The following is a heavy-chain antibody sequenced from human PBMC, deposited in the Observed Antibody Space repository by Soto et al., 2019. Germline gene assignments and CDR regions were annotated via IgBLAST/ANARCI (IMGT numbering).Heavy chain of an antibody. CDR1: GFTFSSHS. Sequence: EVQLVESGGGLVKPGGSLRLSCAASGFTFSSHSMNWVRQAPGKGLEWVSSITTYSIYINYADSVKGRFIISRDKDKNLLFLQMDSLRAEDGAVYYCATSSGYDPYFDHWGQGSLVTVSS. D-gene: IGHD5-12*01. J-gene: IGHJ4*02. CDR2: ITTYSIYI. V-gene: IGHV3-21*01. CDR3: ATSSGYDPYFDH.